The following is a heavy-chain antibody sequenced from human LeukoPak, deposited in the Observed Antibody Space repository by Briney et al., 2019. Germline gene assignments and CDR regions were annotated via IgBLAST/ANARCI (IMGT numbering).Heavy chain of an antibody. D-gene: IGHD6-13*01. CDR3: ARVLSVGLEQQLVPGFDY. V-gene: IGHV1-2*02. J-gene: IGHJ4*02. Sequence: ASVKVSCNPSGYSFTGYYIHWVRQAPGQGLEWMGWINPNSGGTNYAQKFQGRVTMTRDTSISTAYMELSRLRSDDTAVYYCARVLSVGLEQQLVPGFDYWGQGTLVTVSS. CDR2: INPNSGGT. CDR1: GYSFTGYY.